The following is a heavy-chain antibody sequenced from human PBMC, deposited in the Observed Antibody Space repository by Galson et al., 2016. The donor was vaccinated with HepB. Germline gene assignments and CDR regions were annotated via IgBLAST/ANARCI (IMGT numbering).Heavy chain of an antibody. D-gene: IGHD3-3*01. Sequence: SLRLSCAASGLTFSNYGMHWVRQAPGQGPEWVAVVSAAGGVTYYADSVKGRFTISRDNSKNTLYLQMNSLRGEDTAVYYCGGSWGSGSYQYYYYGMDVWGQGTTVTVSS. J-gene: IGHJ6*02. CDR3: GGSWGSGSYQYYYYGMDV. CDR2: VSAAGGVT. CDR1: GLTFSNYG. V-gene: IGHV3-33*08.